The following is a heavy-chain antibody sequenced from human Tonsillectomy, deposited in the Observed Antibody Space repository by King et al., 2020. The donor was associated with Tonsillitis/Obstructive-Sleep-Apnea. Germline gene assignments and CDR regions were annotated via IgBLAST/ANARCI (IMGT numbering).Heavy chain of an antibody. CDR3: ARAGVKGFDY. D-gene: IGHD2-8*01. J-gene: IGHJ4*02. V-gene: IGHV3-30*04. CDR2: VSYDGSNK. Sequence: VQLVESGGGVVQPGRSLRLSCAASGFTFSTYAIHWVRQAPGKGLEWVAVVSYDGSNKYYADSVEGRFTFSRDNSKNTLYLQMNSLRAEDTAVYYCARAGVKGFDYWGQGTLVTVSS. CDR1: GFTFSTYA.